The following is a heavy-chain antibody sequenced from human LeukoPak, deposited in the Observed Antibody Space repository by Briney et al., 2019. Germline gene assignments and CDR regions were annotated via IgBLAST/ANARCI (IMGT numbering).Heavy chain of an antibody. CDR2: INPNSGGT. CDR1: GYTFTGYY. V-gene: IGHV1-2*04. D-gene: IGHD3-9*01. Sequence: ASVKVSCKASGYTFTGYYMHWVRQAPGQGLEWMGWINPNSGGTNYAQKFQGWVTMTRDTSISTAYMELSRLRSDDTAVYYCARDRFSALRYFDWLEGGLGMDVWAKGPRSPSP. CDR3: ARDRFSALRYFDWLEGGLGMDV. J-gene: IGHJ6*02.